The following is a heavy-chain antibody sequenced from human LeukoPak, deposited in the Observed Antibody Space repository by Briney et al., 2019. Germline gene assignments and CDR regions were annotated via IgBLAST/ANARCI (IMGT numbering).Heavy chain of an antibody. Sequence: GRSLRLSCAASGFTFSSYAMHWVRQAPGKGLEWVAVISYDGSNKYYADSVKGRFTISRDNSKNTLYLQMNSLRAEDTAVYYCARGGGLGVVVRTAKTFDIWGQGTMVTVSS. D-gene: IGHD3-22*01. CDR2: ISYDGSNK. CDR1: GFTFSSYA. CDR3: ARGGGLGVVVRTAKTFDI. V-gene: IGHV3-30-3*01. J-gene: IGHJ3*02.